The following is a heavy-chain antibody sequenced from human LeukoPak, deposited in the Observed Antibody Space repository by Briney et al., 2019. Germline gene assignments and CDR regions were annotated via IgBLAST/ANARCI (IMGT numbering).Heavy chain of an antibody. CDR1: GGTFISYA. V-gene: IGHV1-69*05. CDR2: IIPIFGTA. J-gene: IGHJ4*02. CDR3: ARDTYDSSGYYYGYYFDY. Sequence: SVKVSCKASGGTFISYAISWVRQAPGQGREWMGRIIPIFGTANYAQKFQGRVTITTDESKSTAYMELTSLRSEDTAVYYCARDTYDSSGYYYGYYFDYWGQGTLVTVSS. D-gene: IGHD3-22*01.